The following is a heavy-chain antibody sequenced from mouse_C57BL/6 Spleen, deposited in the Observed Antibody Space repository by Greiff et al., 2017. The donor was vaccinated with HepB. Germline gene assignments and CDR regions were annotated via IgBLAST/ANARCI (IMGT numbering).Heavy chain of an antibody. V-gene: IGHV5-17*01. J-gene: IGHJ4*01. CDR1: GFTFSDYG. CDR2: ISSGSSTI. Sequence: EVMLVESGGGLVKPGGSLKLSCAASGFTFSDYGMHWVRQAPEKGLEWVAYISSGSSTIYYADTVKGRFTISRDNAKNTLFLQMTSLRSEDTAMYYCARHYYGSSYGAMDYWGQGTSVTVSS. CDR3: ARHYYGSSYGAMDY. D-gene: IGHD1-1*01.